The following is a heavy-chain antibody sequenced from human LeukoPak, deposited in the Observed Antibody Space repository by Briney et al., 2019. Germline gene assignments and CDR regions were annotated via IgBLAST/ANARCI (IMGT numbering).Heavy chain of an antibody. CDR3: ARGGYCSGGSCYTDYFDY. D-gene: IGHD2-15*01. J-gene: IGHJ4*02. V-gene: IGHV3-48*03. CDR2: ISSPLSGSETTI. Sequence: GGSLRLSCAASGFTFSNYEMNWVRQAPGKGLEWISFISSPLSGSETTIHYADSVKGRFTISRDNAKNSLDLQMNSLRAEDTAVYYGARGGYCSGGSCYTDYFDYWGQGILVTVSS. CDR1: GFTFSNYE.